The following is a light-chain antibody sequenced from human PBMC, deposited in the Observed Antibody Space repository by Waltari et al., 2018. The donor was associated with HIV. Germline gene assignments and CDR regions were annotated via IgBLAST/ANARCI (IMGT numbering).Light chain of an antibody. CDR2: GPS. V-gene: IGKV3-15*01. J-gene: IGKJ1*01. CDR3: QQYDQYPRT. CDR1: QGITYSR. Sequence: EIVMTQSPATLSASPGERATLSCRASQGITYSRLAWYQQKAGQAPRLLISGPSTRATGIPARFSGSESGTEFPLPISSLQSEDVAVYFCQQYDQYPRTFGQGTKVETK.